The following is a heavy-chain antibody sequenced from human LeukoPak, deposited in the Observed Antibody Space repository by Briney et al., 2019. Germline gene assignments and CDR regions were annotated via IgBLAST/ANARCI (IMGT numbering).Heavy chain of an antibody. D-gene: IGHD6-19*01. CDR2: TYYMSRLYD. Sequence: SQTLSLTCVISGDSISSNTASWNWIRQPPSRGLEWLGRTYYMSRLYDDYADSVRSRITINPDTSKNEFSLHLTSVTPDDTAMYYCARTSGYSSLAFWGQGTPVTVSS. CDR1: GDSISSNTAS. V-gene: IGHV6-1*01. CDR3: ARTSGYSSLAF. J-gene: IGHJ4*02.